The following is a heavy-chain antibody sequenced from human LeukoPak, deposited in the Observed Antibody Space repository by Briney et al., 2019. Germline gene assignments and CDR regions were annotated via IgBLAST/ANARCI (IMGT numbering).Heavy chain of an antibody. J-gene: IGHJ4*02. Sequence: PGGSLGLSCAASGFTFSSYAMSWVRQAPGKGLEWVSAISGSGGSTYYADSVKGRFTISRDNSKNTLYLQMNSLRAEDTAVYYCARSAYNWNLGAFDYWGQGTLVTVSS. CDR2: ISGSGGST. D-gene: IGHD1-7*01. V-gene: IGHV3-23*01. CDR3: ARSAYNWNLGAFDY. CDR1: GFTFSSYA.